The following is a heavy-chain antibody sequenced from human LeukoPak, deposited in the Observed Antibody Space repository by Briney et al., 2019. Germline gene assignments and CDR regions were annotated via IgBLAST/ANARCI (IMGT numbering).Heavy chain of an antibody. CDR1: GGSISSYY. CDR3: ARRPYTSGWYYYYDY. V-gene: IGHV4-59*05. CDR2: IYYSGST. Sequence: SETLSLTCTVSGGSISSYYRSWIRQPPGKGLEWIGSIYYSGSTYYNPSLKSRVTISVDTSKNQFSLRLSSVTAADTAVYYCARRPYTSGWYYYYDYWGQGTLVTVSS. J-gene: IGHJ4*02. D-gene: IGHD6-19*01.